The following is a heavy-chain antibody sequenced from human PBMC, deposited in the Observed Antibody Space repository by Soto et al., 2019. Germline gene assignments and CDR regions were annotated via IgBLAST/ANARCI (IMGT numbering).Heavy chain of an antibody. CDR2: ISYDGSNK. Sequence: GGSLRLSCAASGFTFSSYAMHWVRQAPGKGLEWVAVISYDGSNKYYAVSVKGRFTISRDNSKNTLYLQMNSLRAEETAVYYCARDRHIVVVTAILGSYYFDYWGQGTLVTVSS. V-gene: IGHV3-30-3*01. J-gene: IGHJ4*02. D-gene: IGHD2-21*02. CDR1: GFTFSSYA. CDR3: ARDRHIVVVTAILGSYYFDY.